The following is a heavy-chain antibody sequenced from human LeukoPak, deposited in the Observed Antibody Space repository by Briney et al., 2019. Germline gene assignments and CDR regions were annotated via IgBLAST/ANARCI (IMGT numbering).Heavy chain of an antibody. CDR1: GFTLRSYW. CDR2: INSDGSST. CDR3: ARDRISAISRGWFDP. J-gene: IGHJ5*02. Sequence: GGSLRLSCAASGFTLRSYWMHWVRQAPGKGLVWVSRINSDGSSTSYADSVKGRFTISRDNAKNSLYLQMNSLRVEDAAVYYCARDRISAISRGWFDPWGQGTLVTVSS. D-gene: IGHD2-21*01. V-gene: IGHV3-74*01.